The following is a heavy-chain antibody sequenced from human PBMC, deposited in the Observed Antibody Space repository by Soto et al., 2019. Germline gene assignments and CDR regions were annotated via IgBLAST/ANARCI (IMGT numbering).Heavy chain of an antibody. V-gene: IGHV4-39*01. CDR2: IYYSGST. Sequence: NPSETLSLTCTVSGGSISSSSYYWGWIRQPPGKGLEWIGSIYYSGSTYYNPSLKSRVTISVDTSKNQFSLKLSSVTAADTAVYYCARFAYPDYDILTGPQYNIPDAFDIWGQGTMVTVSS. CDR3: ARFAYPDYDILTGPQYNIPDAFDI. J-gene: IGHJ3*02. CDR1: GGSISSSSYY. D-gene: IGHD3-9*01.